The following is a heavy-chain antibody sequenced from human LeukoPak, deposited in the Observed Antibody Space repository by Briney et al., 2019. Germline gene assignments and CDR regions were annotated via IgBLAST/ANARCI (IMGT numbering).Heavy chain of an antibody. Sequence: GSLRLSCAASGFTFSSYGMHWVRQAPGKGLEWVAFIRYDGSNKYYADSVKGRFTISRDNSKNTLYLQMNSLRAEDTAVYYCAKDRSSGWYYFDYWGQGTLVTVSS. J-gene: IGHJ4*02. CDR3: AKDRSSGWYYFDY. CDR1: GFTFSSYG. D-gene: IGHD6-19*01. V-gene: IGHV3-30*02. CDR2: IRYDGSNK.